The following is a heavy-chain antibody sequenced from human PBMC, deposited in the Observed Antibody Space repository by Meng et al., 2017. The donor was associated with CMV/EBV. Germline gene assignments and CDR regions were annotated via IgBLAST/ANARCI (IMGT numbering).Heavy chain of an antibody. J-gene: IGHJ6*02. CDR2: INPNSGGT. V-gene: IGHV1-2*02. D-gene: IGHD1-26*01. CDR3: ARAEWELTRDYGMDV. Sequence: ASVKVSCKASGYTFTGYYMHWVRQAPGQGLEWMGWINPNSGGTNYAQKFQGRVTMIRDTSISTAYMELSRLRSDDTAVYYCARAEWELTRDYGMDVWGQGTTVTVSS. CDR1: GYTFTGYY.